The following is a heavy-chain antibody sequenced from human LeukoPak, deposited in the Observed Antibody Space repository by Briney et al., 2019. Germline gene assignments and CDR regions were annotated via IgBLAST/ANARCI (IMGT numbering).Heavy chain of an antibody. CDR2: ISYDGSNK. J-gene: IGHJ4*02. D-gene: IGHD6-25*01. V-gene: IGHV3-30-3*01. Sequence: PGGSLRLSCAASGFTFSSYAMHWVRQAPGKGLERVAVISYDGSNKYYADSVKGRFTISRDNSKNTLYLQMNSLRAEDTAVYYCAREAAFDYWGQGTLVTVSS. CDR1: GFTFSSYA. CDR3: AREAAFDY.